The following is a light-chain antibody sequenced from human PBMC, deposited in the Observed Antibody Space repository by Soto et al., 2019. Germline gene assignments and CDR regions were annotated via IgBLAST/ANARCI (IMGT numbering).Light chain of an antibody. J-gene: IGKJ1*01. V-gene: IGKV1-5*01. CDR2: DAS. CDR3: QQYDTYWT. CDR1: QSILSW. Sequence: DIQMTQSPSTLSASVGDRVTITCRASQSILSWLAWYKHKPGKAPKLLIYDASSLESGVPSRFSGSRSGTEFTLTISSLQPDDIATYYCQQYDTYWTFGQGTKVEI.